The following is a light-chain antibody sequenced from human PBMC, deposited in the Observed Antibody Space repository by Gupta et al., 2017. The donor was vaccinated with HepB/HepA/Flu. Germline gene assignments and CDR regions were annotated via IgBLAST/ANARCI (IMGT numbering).Light chain of an antibody. CDR3: QQYNSYSWT. CDR1: QTISTW. CDR2: KAS. Sequence: DIQMTQSPSTLSASVGARVTITCRASQTISTWLAWYQQKPGKAPKLLIYKASSLESGVPSRFSGSGSGTEFTLTISSLRPDDFATYYCQQYNSYSWTFGQGTKVEIK. V-gene: IGKV1-5*03. J-gene: IGKJ1*01.